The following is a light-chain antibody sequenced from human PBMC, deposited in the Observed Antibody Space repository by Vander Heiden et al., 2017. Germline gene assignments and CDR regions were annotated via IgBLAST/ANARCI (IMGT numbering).Light chain of an antibody. J-gene: IGKJ2*01. CDR1: QSISTL. CDR2: KAS. CDR3: QQYNNMYT. Sequence: DIQMTQSPSTLSASVGDKVSITCRASQSISTLLAWYQQKPGKAPKLLIYKASTLENGDPSRFSGSGAGTEFTLTISNLQSDDFGTYYCQQYNNMYTFGQGTNLEIK. V-gene: IGKV1-5*03.